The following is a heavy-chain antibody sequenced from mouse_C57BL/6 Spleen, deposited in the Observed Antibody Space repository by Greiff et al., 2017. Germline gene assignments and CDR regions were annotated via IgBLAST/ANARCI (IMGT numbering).Heavy chain of an antibody. J-gene: IGHJ4*01. CDR2: IYPGSGST. CDR3: ARSYGSSQVAMGY. CDR1: GYTFTSYW. Sequence: QVQLQQPGAELVKPGASVKMSCKASGYTFTSYWITWVKQRPGQGLEWIGDIYPGSGSTNYNEKFKSKATLTVDTSSSTAYMQLSSLTSEDSAVYCCARSYGSSQVAMGYWGQGTSVTVSS. D-gene: IGHD1-1*01. V-gene: IGHV1-55*01.